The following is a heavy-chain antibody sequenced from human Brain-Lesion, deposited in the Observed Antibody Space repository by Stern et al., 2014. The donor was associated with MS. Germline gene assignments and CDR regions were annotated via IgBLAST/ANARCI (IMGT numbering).Heavy chain of an antibody. J-gene: IGHJ5*02. CDR3: ATLDFVRPAAGRGWFDP. V-gene: IGHV3-9*01. D-gene: IGHD3-3*01. Sequence: QLVESGGGLVQPGRSLRLSCAASGFIFDDYAIHWVLQAPGKGLEWVSGITSDSGTIVYADSVKGRFTISRDNAKNSLYLQMNSLRVEDTAFYYCATLDFVRPAAGRGWFDPWGQGTLVTVSS. CDR2: ITSDSGTI. CDR1: GFIFDDYA.